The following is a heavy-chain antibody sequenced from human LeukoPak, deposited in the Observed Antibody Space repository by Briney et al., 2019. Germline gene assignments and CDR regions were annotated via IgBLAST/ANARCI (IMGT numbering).Heavy chain of an antibody. CDR3: ARGRYGGFDY. CDR2: IYHSGST. D-gene: IGHD1-26*01. Sequence: SETLSLTCTVSGGSISSYYWSWIRQPPGKGLEWIGYIYHSGSTNYNPSLKSRVTISVDTSKNQFSLKLSSVTAADTAVYYCARGRYGGFDYWGQGTLVTVSS. CDR1: GGSISSYY. J-gene: IGHJ4*02. V-gene: IGHV4-59*01.